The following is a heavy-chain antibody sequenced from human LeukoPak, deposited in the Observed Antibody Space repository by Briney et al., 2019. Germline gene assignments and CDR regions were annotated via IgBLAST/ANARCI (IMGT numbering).Heavy chain of an antibody. CDR1: GFTFDDYA. CDR2: ISGSGGST. CDR3: AKWAGSLRNLLDY. D-gene: IGHD6-6*01. Sequence: GGSLRLSCAASGFTFDDYAMHWVRQAPGKGLEWVSAISGSGGSTYYADSVKGRFTISRDNSKNTLYLQMNSLRAEDTAVYYCAKWAGSLRNLLDYWGQGTLVTVSS. J-gene: IGHJ4*02. V-gene: IGHV3-23*01.